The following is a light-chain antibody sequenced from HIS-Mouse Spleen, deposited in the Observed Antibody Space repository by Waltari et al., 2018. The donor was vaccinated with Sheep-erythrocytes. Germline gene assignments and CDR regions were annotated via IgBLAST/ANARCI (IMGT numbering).Light chain of an antibody. V-gene: IGKV1-9*01. Sequence: DIQLTQSPSFLSASVGDRVTITCRASQGISSYLAWYQQKPGKAPKLLIYAASTLQSGVPSSFSGSGSGTEFTLTISSLQPEDFATYYCQQLNSYPHTFGQVTKLEIK. CDR2: AAS. CDR1: QGISSY. CDR3: QQLNSYPHT. J-gene: IGKJ2*01.